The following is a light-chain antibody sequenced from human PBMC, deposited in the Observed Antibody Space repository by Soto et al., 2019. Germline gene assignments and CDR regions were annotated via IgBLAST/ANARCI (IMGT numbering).Light chain of an antibody. CDR3: QAWGTGGV. CDR2: VTSDGSH. CDR1: SGHSDYA. J-gene: IGLJ3*02. Sequence: QSVLTQSPSASASPGAWVKLTCTLSSGHSDYAIAWHQQQPEKGPRYLMKVTSDGSHTKGDGIPDRFSGSSSGADRYLTISSLRSDDEADYYCQAWGTGGVFGGGTKLTVL. V-gene: IGLV4-69*01.